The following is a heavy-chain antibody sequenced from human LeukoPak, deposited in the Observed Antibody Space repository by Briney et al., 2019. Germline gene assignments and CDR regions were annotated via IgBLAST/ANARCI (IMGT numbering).Heavy chain of an antibody. Sequence: ASVKVSCKASGYTFASYCMHWVRLAPGQGLEWMGAINPSGGRTSYAQKFQGRVTMTRDTSTSTVYMELSSLRSEDAAVYYCARLRHDNSGPFDYWGQGTLVTVSS. V-gene: IGHV1-46*01. D-gene: IGHD3-22*01. CDR3: ARLRHDNSGPFDY. CDR2: INPSGGRT. J-gene: IGHJ4*02. CDR1: GYTFASYC.